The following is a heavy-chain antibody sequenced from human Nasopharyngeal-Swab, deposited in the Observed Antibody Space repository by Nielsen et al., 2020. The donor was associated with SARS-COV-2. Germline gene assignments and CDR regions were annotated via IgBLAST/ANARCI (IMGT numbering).Heavy chain of an antibody. D-gene: IGHD3-16*01. CDR2: IYYSGST. Sequence: SETLSLTCTVSGGSISSYYWSWIRQPPGKGLEWIGYIYYSGSTNYNPSLKNRVTISVDTSENQFSLKLTSVTAADTAVFFCARGRYAAWSTSYYFDYWGQGTLVTVSS. V-gene: IGHV4-59*12. CDR1: GGSISSYY. CDR3: ARGRYAAWSTSYYFDY. J-gene: IGHJ4*02.